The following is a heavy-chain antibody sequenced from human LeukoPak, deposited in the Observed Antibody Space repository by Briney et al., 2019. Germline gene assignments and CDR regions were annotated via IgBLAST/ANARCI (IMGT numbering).Heavy chain of an antibody. D-gene: IGHD4-17*01. V-gene: IGHV1-69*06. CDR3: AGVYGDLGYFDY. CDR1: GGTFSSYA. J-gene: IGHJ4*02. Sequence: SVKVSCKASGGTFSSYAISWGRQAPGQGLEWMGRIIPIFGTANYAQKFQGRVTITADKSTSTAYMELSSLRSEDTAVYYCAGVYGDLGYFDYWGQGTLVTVSS. CDR2: IIPIFGTA.